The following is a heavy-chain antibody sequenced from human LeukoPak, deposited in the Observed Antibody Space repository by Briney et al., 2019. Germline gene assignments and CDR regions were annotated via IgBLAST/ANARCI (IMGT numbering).Heavy chain of an antibody. CDR3: TRYNNDHFDY. CDR2: IAYDGSRA. J-gene: IGHJ4*02. V-gene: IGHV3-33*01. D-gene: IGHD1-14*01. Sequence: GGSLRLSCAGSGFTFDGYGMHWFRQTPGKGLEWVAVIAYDGSRAFYADSVKGRFTISRDNSKNKMSVQMDDLRAEDTAVYYCTRYNNDHFDYWGQGTLVTVSS. CDR1: GFTFDGYG.